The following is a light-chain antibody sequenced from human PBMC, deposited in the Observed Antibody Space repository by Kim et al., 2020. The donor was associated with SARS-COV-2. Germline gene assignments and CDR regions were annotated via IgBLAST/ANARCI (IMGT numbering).Light chain of an antibody. Sequence: ASVGDRVTITCQASQAITYYVNWYQQKPGKAPKILIYDASNLETGVPSRFSGSGSGTDFSFTITSLQSEDIGTYYCQQYDTLPYTFGQGTKLEI. CDR2: DAS. CDR3: QQYDTLPYT. V-gene: IGKV1-33*01. J-gene: IGKJ2*01. CDR1: QAITYY.